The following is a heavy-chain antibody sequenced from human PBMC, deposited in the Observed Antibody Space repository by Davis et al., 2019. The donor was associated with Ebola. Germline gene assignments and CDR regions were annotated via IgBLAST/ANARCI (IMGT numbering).Heavy chain of an antibody. CDR3: ARDYVGARPRNAFDI. D-gene: IGHD1-26*01. CDR1: GGSFSGYY. CDR2: INHSGST. Sequence: PSETLSLTCAVYGGSFSGYYWSWIRQPPGKGLEWIGEINHSGSTYYNPSLKSRVTISVDTSKNQFSLKLSSVTAADTAVYYCARDYVGARPRNAFDIWGQGTMVTVSS. J-gene: IGHJ3*02. V-gene: IGHV4-34*01.